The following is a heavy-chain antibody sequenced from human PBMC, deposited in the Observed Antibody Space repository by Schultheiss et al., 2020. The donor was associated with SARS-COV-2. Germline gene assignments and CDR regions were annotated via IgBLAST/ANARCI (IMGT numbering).Heavy chain of an antibody. V-gene: IGHV3-30*12. CDR1: GFTFSSYV. J-gene: IGHJ4*02. Sequence: GESLKISCTASGFTFSSYVMHWVRQAPGKGLEWVAVISYDGSNKYSADSVKGRFTISRDNAKNSLYLQMNSLRAEDTAVYYCARGYSSSLYWGQGTLVTVSS. CDR2: ISYDGSNK. CDR3: ARGYSSSLY. D-gene: IGHD6-13*01.